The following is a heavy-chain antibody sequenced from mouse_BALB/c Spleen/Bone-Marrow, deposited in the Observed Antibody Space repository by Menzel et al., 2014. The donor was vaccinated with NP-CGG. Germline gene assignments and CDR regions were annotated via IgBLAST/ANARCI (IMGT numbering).Heavy chain of an antibody. Sequence: QVQLQQPGAELVKPGASVRLSCKTSGYTFTSYWIQWVKPRPGQGLGWIGEIFPGTGTTYYNEKFKGKATLTIDTSSSTAYMQLSSLTSEDSAVYFCASRDSSGYVPNYWGQGTTLTVSS. CDR1: GYTFTSYW. CDR2: IFPGTGTT. V-gene: IGHV1S132*01. J-gene: IGHJ2*01. CDR3: ASRDSSGYVPNY. D-gene: IGHD3-2*01.